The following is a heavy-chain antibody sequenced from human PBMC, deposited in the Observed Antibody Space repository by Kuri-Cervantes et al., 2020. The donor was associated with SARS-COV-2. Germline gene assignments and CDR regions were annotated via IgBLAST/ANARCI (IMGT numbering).Heavy chain of an antibody. CDR2: ISWNSGSI. V-gene: IGHV3-9*01. J-gene: IGHJ4*02. Sequence: SLKISCAASGFTFDGYAMHWVRQAPGKGLEWVSGISWNSGSIGYADSVKGRFTISRDNAKNSLYLQMNSLRAEDTAVYYCARGDFWSGYYYDYWGQGTLVTVSS. CDR1: GFTFDGYA. CDR3: ARGDFWSGYYYDY. D-gene: IGHD3-3*01.